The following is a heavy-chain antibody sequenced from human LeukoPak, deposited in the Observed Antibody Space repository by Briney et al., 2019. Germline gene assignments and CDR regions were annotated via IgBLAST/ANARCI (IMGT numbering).Heavy chain of an antibody. Sequence: GGSLRLSCGASGFHFSSYWMTWVRQAPGTGLEWVANINQDESERYYVDSVKGRFTISRDNAENSVYLQMNSLRAEDTAVYYCASAHSGYNYPPDYWGQGTLVTVAS. D-gene: IGHD5-12*01. J-gene: IGHJ4*02. V-gene: IGHV3-7*02. CDR1: GFHFSSYW. CDR3: ASAHSGYNYPPDY. CDR2: INQDESER.